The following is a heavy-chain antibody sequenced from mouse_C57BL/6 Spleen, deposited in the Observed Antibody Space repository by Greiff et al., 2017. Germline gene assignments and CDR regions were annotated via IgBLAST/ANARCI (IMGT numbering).Heavy chain of an antibody. CDR1: GFTFSNYW. V-gene: IGHV6-3*01. Sequence: EVMLVESGGGLVQPGGSMKLSCVASGFTFSNYWMNWVRQSPEKGLEWVAQIRLKSDNYATHYAESVKGRFTISRDDSKSSVYLQMNNLRAEDTGIYYCTRRGGSYFDYWGQGTTLTVSS. J-gene: IGHJ2*01. D-gene: IGHD1-1*02. CDR2: IRLKSDNYAT. CDR3: TRRGGSYFDY.